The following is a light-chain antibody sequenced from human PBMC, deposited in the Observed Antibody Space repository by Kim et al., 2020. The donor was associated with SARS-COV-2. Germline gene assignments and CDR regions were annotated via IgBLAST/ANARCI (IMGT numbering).Light chain of an antibody. CDR2: SAS. Sequence: DFQMTQSPSSLSASVVDRVTITCRASQTISNFLAWFKQKPGMVPKLLIYSASTLHSGVPSRFSGSGSGTHFTLTISSLQPEDVATYYCQRYNSVPQAFGQGTKVDIK. J-gene: IGKJ1*01. V-gene: IGKV1-27*01. CDR3: QRYNSVPQA. CDR1: QTISNF.